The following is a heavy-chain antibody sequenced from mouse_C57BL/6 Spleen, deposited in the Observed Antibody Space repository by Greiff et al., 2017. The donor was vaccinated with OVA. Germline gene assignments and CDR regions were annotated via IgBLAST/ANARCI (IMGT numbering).Heavy chain of an antibody. D-gene: IGHD2-4*01. CDR3: ARPFMITRTWFAY. J-gene: IGHJ3*01. CDR2: IDPEDGET. V-gene: IGHV14-2*01. Sequence: EVKLVESGAELVKPGASVKLSCTASGFNIKDYYMHWVKQRTEQGLEWIGRIDPEDGETKYAPKFQGKATITADTSSNTAYLQLSSLTSEDTAVYYCARPFMITRTWFAYWGQGTLVTVSA. CDR1: GFNIKDYY.